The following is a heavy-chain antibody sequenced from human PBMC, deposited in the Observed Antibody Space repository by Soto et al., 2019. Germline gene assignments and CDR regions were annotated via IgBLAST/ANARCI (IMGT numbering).Heavy chain of an antibody. CDR2: IYYSGST. J-gene: IGHJ6*02. CDR1: GGSISSGGYY. CDR3: ARDKVHHYDILTVRYYYYGMDV. Sequence: QVQLQESGPGLVKPSQTLSLTCTVSGGSISSGGYYWSWIRQHPGKGLEWIGYIYYSGSTYYNPSLKSRGTISVDTSKNRFSLKLSSVTAADTAVYYCARDKVHHYDILTVRYYYYGMDVWGQGTTVTVSS. V-gene: IGHV4-31*03. D-gene: IGHD3-9*01.